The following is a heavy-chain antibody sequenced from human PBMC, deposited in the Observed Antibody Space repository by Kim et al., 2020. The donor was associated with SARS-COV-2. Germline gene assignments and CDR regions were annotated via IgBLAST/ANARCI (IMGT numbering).Heavy chain of an antibody. CDR1: GFTFSSYE. V-gene: IGHV3-48*03. J-gene: IGHJ3*02. CDR3: ARESVTGTDAFDI. CDR2: ISDGGSTT. Sequence: GGSLRLSCALSGFTFSSYEINWVRQAPGKGLEWVSYISDGGSTTYYADSVKGRFTISRDNAKNSLFLQMNSLRAEDTAVYYCARESVTGTDAFDIWGQGTLVTVSS. D-gene: IGHD6-19*01.